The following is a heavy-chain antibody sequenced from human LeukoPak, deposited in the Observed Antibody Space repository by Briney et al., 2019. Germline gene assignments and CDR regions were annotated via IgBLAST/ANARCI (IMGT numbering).Heavy chain of an antibody. CDR1: GFTVSSNY. J-gene: IGHJ4*02. CDR3: AKDQILAVAATGDY. CDR2: ISGSGGST. V-gene: IGHV3-23*01. D-gene: IGHD6-19*01. Sequence: GGSLRLSCAASGFTVSSNYMTWVRQAPGKGLEWVSAISGSGGSTYYADSVKGRFTISRDNSKNTLYLQMNSLRAEDTAVYYCAKDQILAVAATGDYWGQGTLVTVSS.